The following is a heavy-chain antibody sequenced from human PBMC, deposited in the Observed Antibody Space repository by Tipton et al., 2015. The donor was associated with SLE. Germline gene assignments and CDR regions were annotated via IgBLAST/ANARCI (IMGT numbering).Heavy chain of an antibody. CDR1: GASISDGHY. J-gene: IGHJ1*01. CDR3: ARDPAATLFFQH. Sequence: TLSLTCTVSGASISDGHYWGWIRQPPGETLEWIGNIYHDGSTFSNPSLKSRLTMSVDTSKNQIFLTLTSVTAADTAVYYCARDPAATLFFQHWGQGTLVTVPS. CDR2: IYHDGST. D-gene: IGHD6-13*01. V-gene: IGHV4-38-2*02.